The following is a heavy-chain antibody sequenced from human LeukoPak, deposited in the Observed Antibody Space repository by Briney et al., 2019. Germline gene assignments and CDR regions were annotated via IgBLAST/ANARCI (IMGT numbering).Heavy chain of an antibody. Sequence: GESLKISCKGSGYSFTNYWIGWVRQMPGRGLEWMGIIYPGDSDTRYSPSFQGQVTISADKSLSTAYLQWSSLKASDTAMYYCARRDCSSTSCQPYNYWGQGTLVTVSS. CDR3: ARRDCSSTSCQPYNY. V-gene: IGHV5-51*01. CDR1: GYSFTNYW. CDR2: IYPGDSDT. J-gene: IGHJ4*02. D-gene: IGHD2-2*01.